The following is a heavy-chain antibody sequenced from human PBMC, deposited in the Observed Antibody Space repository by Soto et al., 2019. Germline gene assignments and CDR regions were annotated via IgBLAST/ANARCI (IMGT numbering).Heavy chain of an antibody. CDR3: ARRRGREVLLIRAGWFDP. Sequence: GESLKISCKGSGYSFTSYWIGWVRQMPGKGLEWMGIIYPGDSDTRYSPSFQGQVTISADKPISTAYLQWSSLKASDTAMYYCARRRGREVLLIRAGWFDPWGRGTLVPVSS. D-gene: IGHD3-10*01. CDR1: GYSFTSYW. V-gene: IGHV5-51*01. J-gene: IGHJ5*02. CDR2: IYPGDSDT.